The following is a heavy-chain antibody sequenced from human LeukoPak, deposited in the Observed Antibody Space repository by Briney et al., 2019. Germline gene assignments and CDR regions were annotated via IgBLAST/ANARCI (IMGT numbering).Heavy chain of an antibody. CDR2: FEPEEGAHGET. J-gene: IGHJ3*02. Sequence: GASVKVSCKVSGYSLSDLSIHWVRHVAAKGLEWMEGFEPEEGAHGETIFAQKFEDRLTLTEDTSADTAYMELVRLTSDDTAVYYCATDRLEIYALHIWGQGTAVTVSS. D-gene: IGHD1-1*01. V-gene: IGHV1-24*01. CDR1: GYSLSDLS. CDR3: ATDRLEIYALHI.